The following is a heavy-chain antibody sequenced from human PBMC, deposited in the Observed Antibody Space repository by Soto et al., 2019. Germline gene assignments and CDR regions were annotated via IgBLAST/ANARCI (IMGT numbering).Heavy chain of an antibody. CDR2: IYHSGAT. V-gene: IGHV4-31*03. J-gene: IGHJ4*02. Sequence: QVQLQESGPRLVRPSQTLSLTCTVSGESIDTAGYYWTWIRQRPGRGLEWLGFIYHSGATYYSSSMKSRLSFSIDRSQNQFSIKVTSVTAADTAVYFCSGGDYWGQGMLVTVSS. CDR1: GESIDTAGYY. D-gene: IGHD3-16*01. CDR3: SGGDY.